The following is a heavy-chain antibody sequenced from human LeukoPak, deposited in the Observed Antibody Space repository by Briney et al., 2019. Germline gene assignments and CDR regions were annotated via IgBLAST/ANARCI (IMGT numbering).Heavy chain of an antibody. CDR3: ARARGYSHTLNWFDP. V-gene: IGHV1-46*01. CDR2: INPSGGST. D-gene: IGHD2-15*01. Sequence: ASVKVSCKASGYTFTSYYMHWVRQAPGQGLEWMGIINPSGGSTSYAQKFQGRVTMTRDMSTSTVYMELSSLRSEDTAVYYCARARGYSHTLNWFDPWGQGTLVTVSS. J-gene: IGHJ5*02. CDR1: GYTFTSYY.